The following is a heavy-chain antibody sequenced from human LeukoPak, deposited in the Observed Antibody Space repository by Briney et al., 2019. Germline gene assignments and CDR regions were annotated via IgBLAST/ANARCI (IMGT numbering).Heavy chain of an antibody. CDR3: ARDKQHSYGRYFDH. CDR2: MQSSGNS. Sequence: SETVSLTCSVSGDSISTYHWNWIPKPPGKGLEWIGYMQSSGNSKYNPSLRSRVTMFVDTSKSQVALILSSVTAADTAVYYCARDKQHSYGRYFDHWGQGALVTVSS. CDR1: GDSISTYH. V-gene: IGHV4-59*01. D-gene: IGHD5-18*01. J-gene: IGHJ4*02.